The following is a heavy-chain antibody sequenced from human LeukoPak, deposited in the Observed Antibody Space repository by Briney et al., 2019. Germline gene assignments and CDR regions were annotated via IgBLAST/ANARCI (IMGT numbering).Heavy chain of an antibody. Sequence: GGSLRLSCAVSGFTFSSYAMHWVRQAPGKGLEYVSAISSNGGSTYYANSVKGRFTISRDNSKNTLYLQMGSLRAEDMAVYYCARPLGYSSSSIPGYWGQGTLVTVSS. CDR1: GFTFSSYA. J-gene: IGHJ4*02. V-gene: IGHV3-64*01. CDR3: ARPLGYSSSSIPGY. D-gene: IGHD6-13*01. CDR2: ISSNGGST.